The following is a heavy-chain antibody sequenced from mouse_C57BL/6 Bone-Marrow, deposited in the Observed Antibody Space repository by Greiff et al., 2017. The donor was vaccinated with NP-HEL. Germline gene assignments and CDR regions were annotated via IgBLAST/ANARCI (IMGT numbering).Heavy chain of an antibody. D-gene: IGHD1-1*01. Sequence: EVKLMESGEGLVKPGGSLKLSCAASGFTFSSYAMSWVRQTPEKRLEWVAYISSGGDYIYYADTVKGRFTISRDNARNTLYLQMSSLKSEDTAMYYCTRDNHYYGSSLYAMDYWGQGTSVTVSS. CDR3: TRDNHYYGSSLYAMDY. CDR1: GFTFSSYA. V-gene: IGHV5-9-1*02. J-gene: IGHJ4*01. CDR2: ISSGGDYI.